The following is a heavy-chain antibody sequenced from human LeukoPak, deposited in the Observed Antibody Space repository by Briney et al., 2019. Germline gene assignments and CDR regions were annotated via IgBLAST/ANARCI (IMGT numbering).Heavy chain of an antibody. CDR2: IIPIFGTA. Sequence: ASVKVSCKASGDSIIEFAVSWVRQAPGQGLQWMGGIIPIFGTADYAQKFQGRVTITADEATSTTYMELSSLKSEDTAIYYCTTRSCGAGACSSSFYYYYGLHFWGQGTTVSVSS. D-gene: IGHD3-16*01. CDR1: GDSIIEFA. J-gene: IGHJ6*02. CDR3: TTRSCGAGACSSSFYYYYGLHF. V-gene: IGHV1-69*13.